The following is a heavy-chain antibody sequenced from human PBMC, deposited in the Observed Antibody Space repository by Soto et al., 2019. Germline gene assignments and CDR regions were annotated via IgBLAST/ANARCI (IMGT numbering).Heavy chain of an antibody. D-gene: IGHD5-18*01. CDR2: IYHTEST. V-gene: IGHV4-38-2*01. J-gene: IGHJ4*02. CDR3: ARYGYSYSARLFDY. Sequence: KASETLSLTCAVSGHSISSGFYYWGWVRQPPGKGLEWIGSIYHTESTYYNPSLKSRVTMSVDTSKNQLSLKLSSMTAADTAVYFCARYGYSYSARLFDYWGQGTRVTVSS. CDR1: GHSISSGFYY.